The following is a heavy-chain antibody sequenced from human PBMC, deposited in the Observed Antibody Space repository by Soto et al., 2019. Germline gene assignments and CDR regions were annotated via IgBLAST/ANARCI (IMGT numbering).Heavy chain of an antibody. D-gene: IGHD3-10*01. CDR3: ARGGSGSDWDYYGMDV. Sequence: EVQLVESGGGLVQPGGSLRLSCAGSALTASKNYMSWVRQPTGKGLEWVSVIYSGGTTYYADSVKDRFSISRDNSKSTLYLQRDNLRAGDTAVYYCARGGSGSDWDYYGMDVWGQGTTVTVSS. V-gene: IGHV3-66*01. CDR1: ALTASKNY. CDR2: IYSGGTT. J-gene: IGHJ6*02.